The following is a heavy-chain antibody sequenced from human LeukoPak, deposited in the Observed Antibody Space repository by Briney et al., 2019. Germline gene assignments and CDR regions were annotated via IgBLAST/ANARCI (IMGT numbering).Heavy chain of an antibody. CDR1: GFTLSSYG. Sequence: GGSLRLSCAASGFTLSSYGMHWVRQAPGKGLEWVAVISYDGSNKYYADSVKGRFTISRDNSKNTLYLQMNSLRAEDTAVYYCAKDRVVATAYEFDYWGQGTLVTVSS. J-gene: IGHJ4*02. CDR3: AKDRVVATAYEFDY. V-gene: IGHV3-30*18. CDR2: ISYDGSNK. D-gene: IGHD5-12*01.